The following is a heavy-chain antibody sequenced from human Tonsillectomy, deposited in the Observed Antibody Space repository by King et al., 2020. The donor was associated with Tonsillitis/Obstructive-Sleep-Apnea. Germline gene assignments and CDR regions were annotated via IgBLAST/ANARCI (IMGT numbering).Heavy chain of an antibody. D-gene: IGHD4-17*01. Sequence: VQLVESGGGLVKPGGSLRLSCAASGFTFSNAWMNWVRQAPGKGLEWVGRIKSKTDGGTKDYAATVKGSFTISRDDLKNKLYLKMNSLKTKDTDVYYCSTDGPWGYGDPQWDYWGQGTLVTVSS. V-gene: IGHV3-15*07. CDR1: GFTFSNAW. J-gene: IGHJ4*02. CDR2: IKSKTDGGTK. CDR3: STDGPWGYGDPQWDY.